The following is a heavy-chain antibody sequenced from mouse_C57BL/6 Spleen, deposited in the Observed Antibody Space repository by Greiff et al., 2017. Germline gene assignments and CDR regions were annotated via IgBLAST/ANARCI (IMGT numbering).Heavy chain of an antibody. D-gene: IGHD2-3*01. CDR2: IYPGDGDT. V-gene: IGHV1-82*01. J-gene: IGHJ4*01. Sequence: VQLQQSGPELVKPGASVKISCKASGYAFSSSWMNWVKQRPGKGLEWIGRIYPGDGDTNYNGKFKGKATLTADKSSSTAYMQLSSLTSEDSAVYFCARCDGYYVDYAMDYGGQGTSGTVYS. CDR1: GYAFSSSW. CDR3: ARCDGYYVDYAMDY.